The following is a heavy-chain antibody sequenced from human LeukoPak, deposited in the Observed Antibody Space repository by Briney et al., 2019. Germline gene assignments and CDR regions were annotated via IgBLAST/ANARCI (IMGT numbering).Heavy chain of an antibody. V-gene: IGHV4-59*01. CDR2: IYYSGST. D-gene: IGHD2-8*02. CDR1: GGSISSYY. CDR3: ARDGGGACTGCLHDAFDI. Sequence: SETLSLTCTVSGGSISSYYWSWIRQPPGKGLEWIGYIYYSGSTNYNPSLKSRVTISVDTSKNQFSLKLSSVTAADTAVYYCARDGGGACTGCLHDAFDIWGQGTMVTVSS. J-gene: IGHJ3*02.